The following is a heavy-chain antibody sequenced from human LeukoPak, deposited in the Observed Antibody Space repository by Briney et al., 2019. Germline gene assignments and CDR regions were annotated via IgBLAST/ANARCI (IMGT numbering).Heavy chain of an antibody. V-gene: IGHV3-23*01. CDR1: GFTFSNYG. D-gene: IGHD4-23*01. Sequence: PGGSLRLSCAASGFTFSNYGMTWVRQAPGKGLEWVSSISGSAATISYADSVKGRFTISRDNSKNTLYLQMNSLRAEDTAVYYCARRAGGYSHPYDYWGQGILVTVSS. CDR3: ARRAGGYSHPYDY. CDR2: ISGSAATI. J-gene: IGHJ4*02.